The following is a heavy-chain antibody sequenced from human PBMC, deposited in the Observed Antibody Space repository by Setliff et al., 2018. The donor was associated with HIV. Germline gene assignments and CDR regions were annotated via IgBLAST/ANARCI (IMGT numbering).Heavy chain of an antibody. CDR1: GFTFSDYG. CDR3: ARPGRSNYWDSFDY. D-gene: IGHD6-13*01. J-gene: IGHJ4*02. CDR2: ISPDTSER. Sequence: PGGSLRLSCAASGFTFSDYGMHWVRQAPGKGLEWVANISPDTSERYSVDSVKGRFTISGDNAKKSLDRQMNSLRVDDTAVYYCARPGRSNYWDSFDYWGQGILVTVSS. V-gene: IGHV3-7*01.